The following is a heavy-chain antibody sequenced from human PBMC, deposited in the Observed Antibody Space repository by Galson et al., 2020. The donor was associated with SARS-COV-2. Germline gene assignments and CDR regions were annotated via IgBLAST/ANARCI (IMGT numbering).Heavy chain of an antibody. CDR1: GFTFSSYG. Sequence: QAGGSLRLSCAASGFTFSSYGMHWVRQAPGKGLEWVAVISYDGSNKYYADSVKGRFTISRDNSKNTLYLQMNSLRAEDTAVYYCAKETPGWYFDYWGQGTLVTVSS. D-gene: IGHD2-15*01. V-gene: IGHV3-30*18. CDR3: AKETPGWYFDY. J-gene: IGHJ4*02. CDR2: ISYDGSNK.